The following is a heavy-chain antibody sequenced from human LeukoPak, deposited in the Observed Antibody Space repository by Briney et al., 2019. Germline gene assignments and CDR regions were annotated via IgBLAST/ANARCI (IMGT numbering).Heavy chain of an antibody. D-gene: IGHD3-3*01. CDR2: IYYSGST. V-gene: IGHV4-59*01. CDR3: ARGQDFWSGYYTVWFDP. J-gene: IGHJ5*02. Sequence: SETLSLTCTVSGVSISSYYWSWIRQPPGKGLEWIGYIYYSGSTNYNPSLKSRVTISVDTSKNQFSLKLSSVTAADTAVYYCARGQDFWSGYYTVWFDPWGQGTLVTVSS. CDR1: GVSISSYY.